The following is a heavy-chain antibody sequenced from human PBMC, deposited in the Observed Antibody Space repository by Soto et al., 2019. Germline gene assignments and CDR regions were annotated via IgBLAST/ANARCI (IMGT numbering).Heavy chain of an antibody. CDR1: GFTLSAYW. CDR3: ARDVSPGSSSLYLDAFDI. CDR2: INRDGSKK. D-gene: IGHD6-13*01. Sequence: EVHLEESGGDLVQPGGSLRLSCAASGFTLSAYWMTWVRQAPGKGLEWVANINRDGSKKYYLDSVRGRFTISRDNVGNSLYLQMDRLRADDTALYYCARDVSPGSSSLYLDAFDIWGQGTMVTVSS. J-gene: IGHJ3*02. V-gene: IGHV3-7*05.